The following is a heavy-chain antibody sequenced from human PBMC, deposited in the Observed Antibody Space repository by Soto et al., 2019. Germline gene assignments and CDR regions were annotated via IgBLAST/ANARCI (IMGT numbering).Heavy chain of an antibody. CDR3: ARDTTWSGLFGY. CDR1: GFTFSSHS. D-gene: IGHD3-3*01. Sequence: GGSLRLSCAASGFTFSSHSMNWVRQAPGKGLEWVSSISSSSSYIYYADSVKGRFTISRDNAKNSLYLQMNSLRAEDTAVYYCARDTTWSGLFGYWGQGTLVTVSS. J-gene: IGHJ4*02. CDR2: ISSSSSYI. V-gene: IGHV3-21*01.